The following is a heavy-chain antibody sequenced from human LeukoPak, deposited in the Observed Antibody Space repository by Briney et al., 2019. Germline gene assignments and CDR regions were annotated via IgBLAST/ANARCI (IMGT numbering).Heavy chain of an antibody. CDR1: GYTFTSYG. V-gene: IGHV1-18*01. D-gene: IGHD6-13*01. CDR2: ISAYNGNT. Sequence: ASVKVSCKASGYTFTSYGISWVRQAPGQGLEWVGWISAYNGNTNYAQKLQGRVTMTTDTSTSTAYMELRSLRSDDTAVYYCARVSTPKYSSSWYDYWGQGTLVTVSS. CDR3: ARVSTPKYSSSWYDY. J-gene: IGHJ4*02.